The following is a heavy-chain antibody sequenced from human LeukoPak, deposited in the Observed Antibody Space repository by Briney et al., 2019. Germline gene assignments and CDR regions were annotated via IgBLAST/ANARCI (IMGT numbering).Heavy chain of an antibody. CDR2: INHSGST. J-gene: IGHJ5*02. CDR1: GGSFSGYY. D-gene: IGHD6-19*01. V-gene: IGHV4-34*01. CDR3: AGGDSSGWSFGWWFDP. Sequence: PSETLSLTCAVYGGSFSGYYWSWIRQPPGKGLEWIGEINHSGSTNYNPSLKSRVTISVDTSKNQFSLKLSSVPAADTAVYYCAGGDSSGWSFGWWFDPSGQGTPVTVSS.